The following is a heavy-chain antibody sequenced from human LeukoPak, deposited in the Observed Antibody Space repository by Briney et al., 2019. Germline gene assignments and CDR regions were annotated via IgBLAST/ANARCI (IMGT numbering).Heavy chain of an antibody. CDR3: AKDIGLRWEIGY. CDR2: ISYDGSNK. V-gene: IGHV3-30*18. D-gene: IGHD4-17*01. Sequence: GGSLRLSCAASGFTFSSYGMHWVRQAPGKGLEWVAVISYDGSNKYYADSVKGRFTISRDNSKNTLYLQMNSLRAEDTAVYYCAKDIGLRWEIGYWGQGTLVTVSS. CDR1: GFTFSSYG. J-gene: IGHJ4*02.